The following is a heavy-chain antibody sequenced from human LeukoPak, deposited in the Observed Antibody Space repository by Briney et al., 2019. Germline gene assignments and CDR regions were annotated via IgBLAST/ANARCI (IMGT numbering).Heavy chain of an antibody. D-gene: IGHD3-16*01. Sequence: GGSLRLSCAASGFAVSSIYMSWVRQAPGKGLEWVSVIYSGGSTYYADSVKGRFTISRDNSKNTLYLQMNSPRADDTAVYYCARGFGGVTAGYYWGQGTLVTVSS. CDR1: GFAVSSIY. J-gene: IGHJ4*02. CDR3: ARGFGGVTAGYY. V-gene: IGHV3-53*01. CDR2: IYSGGST.